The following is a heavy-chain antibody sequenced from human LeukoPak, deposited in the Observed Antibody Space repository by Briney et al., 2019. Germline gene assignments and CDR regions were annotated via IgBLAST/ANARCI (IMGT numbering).Heavy chain of an antibody. V-gene: IGHV4-4*02. D-gene: IGHD6-19*01. CDR1: GGSISSSGW. CDR3: ASLPTSAWKHSDF. CDR2: IYHSGST. Sequence: PSETLSLTCAVSGGSISSSGWWSWVRPPPGKGLEWIGEIYHSGSTNYNPSLESRLTISVDKSKNQFSLKLSSVTAADTAVYYCASLPTSAWKHSDFWGQGTLVTVSS. J-gene: IGHJ4*02.